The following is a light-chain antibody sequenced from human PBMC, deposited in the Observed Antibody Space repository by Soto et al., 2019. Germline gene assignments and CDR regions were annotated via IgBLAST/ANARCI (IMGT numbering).Light chain of an antibody. V-gene: IGKV3-15*01. CDR1: QSVSSN. CDR3: QQYYDWPPWT. Sequence: VMAQSPATLSVSAGERATLSCRAAQSVSSNLAWYQQRPGQAPRLLIYGASTRATGIPARFNGSGSGTEFTLTISSLQSEDSAVYFCQQYYDWPPWTFGQGTKVDIK. J-gene: IGKJ1*01. CDR2: GAS.